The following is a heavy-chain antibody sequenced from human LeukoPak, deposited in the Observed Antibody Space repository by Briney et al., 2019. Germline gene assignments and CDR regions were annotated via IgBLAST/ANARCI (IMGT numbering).Heavy chain of an antibody. V-gene: IGHV3-23*01. CDR1: GFTFSSYA. CDR3: AKPHIVVVVAATVDYFDY. Sequence: GGSLRLSCAASGFTFSSYAMSWVRQAPGKGLEWVSAISGSGGSTYYADSVKGRFTISRDNSKNTLYLQMNSLRAEDTAVYYCAKPHIVVVVAATVDYFDYWGQGTLVTVSS. CDR2: ISGSGGST. J-gene: IGHJ4*02. D-gene: IGHD2-15*01.